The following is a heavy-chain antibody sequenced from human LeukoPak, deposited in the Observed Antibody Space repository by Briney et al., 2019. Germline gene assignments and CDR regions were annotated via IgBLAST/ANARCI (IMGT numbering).Heavy chain of an antibody. CDR1: GGSISSSSYY. J-gene: IGHJ5*02. CDR2: IYYSGST. V-gene: IGHV4-39*01. Sequence: SETLSLTCTVSGGSISSSSYYWGWIRQPPGKGLEWIGSIYYSGSTYYNPSLKSRVTISVNTSKNQFSLKLSSVTAADTAVYYCARHVRDFDWLLLPNWFDPWGQGTLVTVSS. CDR3: ARHVRDFDWLLLPNWFDP. D-gene: IGHD3-9*01.